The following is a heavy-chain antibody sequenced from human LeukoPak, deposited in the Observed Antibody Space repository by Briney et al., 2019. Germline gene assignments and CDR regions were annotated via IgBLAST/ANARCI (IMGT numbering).Heavy chain of an antibody. CDR2: IWYGGSNK. D-gene: IGHD3-3*01. CDR3: AKDGMIFGVMDV. Sequence: GRSLRLSCAASGFTFSSYGMHWVRQAPGKGLEWVAVIWYGGSNKYYADSVKGRFTISRDNSKNTLYLQMNSLRAEDTAVYYCAKDGMIFGVMDVWGKGTTVTVSS. CDR1: GFTFSSYG. V-gene: IGHV3-30*18. J-gene: IGHJ6*03.